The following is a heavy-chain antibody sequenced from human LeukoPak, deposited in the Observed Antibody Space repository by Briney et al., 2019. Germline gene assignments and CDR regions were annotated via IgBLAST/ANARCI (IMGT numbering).Heavy chain of an antibody. J-gene: IGHJ6*03. V-gene: IGHV3-7*01. CDR1: GFTFSSYW. CDR3: ARLSAYYYGSYFYYYMDV. D-gene: IGHD3-10*01. Sequence: GGSLRLSCAASGFTFSSYWMTWVRQAPGRGLEWVANINQGGSEKQYVDSMKGRFTISRDNSKNSVYLHMSSLRAEDTALYYCARLSAYYYGSYFYYYMDVWGKGTTVTVSS. CDR2: INQGGSEK.